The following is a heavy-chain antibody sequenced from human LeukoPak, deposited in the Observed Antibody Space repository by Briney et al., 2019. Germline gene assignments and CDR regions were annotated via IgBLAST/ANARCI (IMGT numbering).Heavy chain of an antibody. V-gene: IGHV1-2*02. J-gene: IGHJ4*02. D-gene: IGHD6-19*01. CDR2: INPYSGDT. CDR1: GYTFTDYY. CDR3: ARTRWGRAVSGLDY. Sequence: ASVEVSCVTSGYTFTDYYVHWVRQPPGQGLEWMGWINPYSGDTKYAQKFQGRVTMTRDTSINTAYMELSRLMSDDTAVYYCARTRWGRAVSGLDYWGQGALVTVSS.